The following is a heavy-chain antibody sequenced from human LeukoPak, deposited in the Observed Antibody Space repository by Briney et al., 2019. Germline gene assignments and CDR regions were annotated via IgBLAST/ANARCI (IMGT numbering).Heavy chain of an antibody. Sequence: PGGSLRLSCAASGFTFSSYWMHWVRQAPGKGLVWVSRINSDGSNTSYADSVKGRFTISRDNAKNTLYLQMNSLRAEDTAVYYCARVLLSSTRQDSGSFYSYYYYGIDVRGQGTTVTVSS. D-gene: IGHD1-26*01. CDR1: GFTFSSYW. J-gene: IGHJ6*02. CDR3: ARVLLSSTRQDSGSFYSYYYYGIDV. V-gene: IGHV3-74*01. CDR2: INSDGSNT.